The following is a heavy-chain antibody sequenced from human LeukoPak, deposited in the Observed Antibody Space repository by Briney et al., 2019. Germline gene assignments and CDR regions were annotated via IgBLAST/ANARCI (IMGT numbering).Heavy chain of an antibody. CDR3: ARGSNYYDSSGYYP. CDR1: GYFISSGYY. J-gene: IGHJ5*02. V-gene: IGHV4-38-2*02. Sequence: PSETLSLTCTVSGYFISSGYYWGWIRQPPGKGLEWIGSIYHSGSTYYNPSLKSRVTISVDTSKNQFSLKLSSVTAADTAVYYCARGSNYYDSSGYYPWGQGTLVTVSS. CDR2: IYHSGST. D-gene: IGHD3-22*01.